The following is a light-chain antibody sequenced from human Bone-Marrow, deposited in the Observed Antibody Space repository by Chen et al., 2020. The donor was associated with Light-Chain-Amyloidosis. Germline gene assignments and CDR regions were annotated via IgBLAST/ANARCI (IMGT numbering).Light chain of an antibody. J-gene: IGKJ2*01. V-gene: IGKV1-39*01. CDR1: QSISTY. CDR2: AAS. Sequence: DIQMTQSPSSLSASVGDRVTITCRASQSISTYLNWYQQKPGKAPKLLIYAASSLQSGVSSRFSGSGSGTESTLTISSLQPEDFATYYCQQSYRTPYTFGQGTKLEI. CDR3: QQSYRTPYT.